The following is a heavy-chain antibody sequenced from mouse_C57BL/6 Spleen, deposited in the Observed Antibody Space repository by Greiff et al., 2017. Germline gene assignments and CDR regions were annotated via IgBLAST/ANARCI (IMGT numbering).Heavy chain of an antibody. V-gene: IGHV1-18*01. CDR3: ARYSCYFGSSYYFDY. J-gene: IGHJ2*01. CDR1: GYTFTDYN. Sequence: EVQLQQSGPELVKPGASVKIPCKASGYTFTDYNMDWVKQSHGKSLEWIGDINPNNGGTIYNQKFKGKATLTVDKPSSTAYMELRSLTSEDTAVYCRARYSCYFGSSYYFDYWGQGSTLTVSS. D-gene: IGHD1-1*01. CDR2: INPNNGGT.